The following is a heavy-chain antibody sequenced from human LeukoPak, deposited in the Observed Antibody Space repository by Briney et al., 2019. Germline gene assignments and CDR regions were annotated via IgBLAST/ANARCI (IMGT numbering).Heavy chain of an antibody. V-gene: IGHV1-69*13. J-gene: IGHJ6*02. CDR2: IIPIFGTA. CDR3: ARGREDFDWLLWPSYYYYYGMDV. D-gene: IGHD3-9*01. Sequence: GASVKVSCKASGYTFTSYYMHWVRQAPGQGLEWMGGIIPIFGTANYAQKFQGRVTITADESTSTAYMELSSLRSEDTAVYYCARGREDFDWLLWPSYYYYYGMDVWGQGTTVTVSS. CDR1: GYTFTSYY.